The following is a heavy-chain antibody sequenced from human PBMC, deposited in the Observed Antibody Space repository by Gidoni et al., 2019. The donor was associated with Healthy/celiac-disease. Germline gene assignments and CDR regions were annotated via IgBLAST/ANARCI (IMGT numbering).Heavy chain of an antibody. Sequence: EVQLVESGGGLVQPGRSLRLSCAASGFTFDDYAMHWVRQAPGKGLEWGSGISWNSGSIGYADSVKGRFTISRDNAKNSLYLQMNSLRAEDTALYYCAKDMVWNDPYRTPRYYYYGMDVWGQGTTVTVSS. CDR1: GFTFDDYA. V-gene: IGHV3-9*01. D-gene: IGHD1-1*01. CDR2: ISWNSGSI. CDR3: AKDMVWNDPYRTPRYYYYGMDV. J-gene: IGHJ6*02.